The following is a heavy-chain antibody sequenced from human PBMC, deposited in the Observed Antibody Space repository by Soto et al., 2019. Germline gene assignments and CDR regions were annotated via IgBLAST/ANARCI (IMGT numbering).Heavy chain of an antibody. CDR2: IWYDGSNK. J-gene: IGHJ6*02. D-gene: IGHD4-4*01. V-gene: IGHV3-33*01. CDR3: ARDPDATGMDV. CDR1: GFTFSSYG. Sequence: VGSLRLSXAASGFTFSSYGMHWVRQAPGKGLEWVAVIWYDGSNKYYADSVKGRFTISRDNSKNTLYLQMNSLRAEDTAVYYCARDPDATGMDVWGQGATVTVSS.